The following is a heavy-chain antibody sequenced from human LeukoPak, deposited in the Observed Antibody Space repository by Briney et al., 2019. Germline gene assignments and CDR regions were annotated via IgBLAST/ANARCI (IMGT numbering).Heavy chain of an antibody. CDR3: ARSFYDILIGYYQYFDY. Sequence: GGALRLSCVASGLSVSSNYMSWVRQAPGKGLEWVSVIYRDGSSYYAESVKGRFTISRDNPKNTLYIQMNSLRAEDTAVYYCARSFYDILIGYYQYFDYWGQGTLVTVSS. J-gene: IGHJ4*02. D-gene: IGHD3-9*01. CDR2: IYRDGSS. CDR1: GLSVSSNY. V-gene: IGHV3-66*01.